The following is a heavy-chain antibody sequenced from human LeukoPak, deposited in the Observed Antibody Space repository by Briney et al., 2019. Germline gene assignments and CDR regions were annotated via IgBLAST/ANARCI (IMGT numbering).Heavy chain of an antibody. Sequence: ASVKVSCKASGGTLNSYAISWVRQAPGQGLEWVGGIIPVFGTANYAQKFQGRVTIIADESTSTAYMELSSLRSEDTAVYYCARVESLGLIDSWGQGTLVTVSS. J-gene: IGHJ4*02. CDR1: GGTLNSYA. D-gene: IGHD6-6*01. CDR3: ARVESLGLIDS. CDR2: IIPVFGTA. V-gene: IGHV1-69*13.